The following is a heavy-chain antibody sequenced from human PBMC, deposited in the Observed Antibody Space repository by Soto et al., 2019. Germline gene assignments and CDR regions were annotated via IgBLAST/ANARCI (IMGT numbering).Heavy chain of an antibody. Sequence: PGGSLRLSCAASGFTFSSYGMHWVRQAPGKGLEWVALIWYDGSNKYYADSVKGRFTISRDNSKNTLHLQMNSLRAEDTAVYYCARAGCSGGSCYSAPYYFDYCGQGTLVTVSS. J-gene: IGHJ4*02. CDR2: IWYDGSNK. CDR3: ARAGCSGGSCYSAPYYFDY. V-gene: IGHV3-33*01. D-gene: IGHD2-15*01. CDR1: GFTFSSYG.